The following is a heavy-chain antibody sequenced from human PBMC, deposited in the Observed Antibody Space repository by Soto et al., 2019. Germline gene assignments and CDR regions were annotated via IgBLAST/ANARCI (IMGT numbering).Heavy chain of an antibody. D-gene: IGHD3-10*01. CDR1: GYTFTSYG. J-gene: IGHJ5*02. Sequence: QVQLVQSGAEVKKPGASVKVSCKASGYTFTSYGISWVRQAPGQGLEWMGWISAYNGNTNYAQKLQGRVTMTTDTSTSTAYLELRSLRSADTAVYYWARGPGFGTEAVGNWFDPWGQGTLVTVSS. V-gene: IGHV1-18*01. CDR2: ISAYNGNT. CDR3: ARGPGFGTEAVGNWFDP.